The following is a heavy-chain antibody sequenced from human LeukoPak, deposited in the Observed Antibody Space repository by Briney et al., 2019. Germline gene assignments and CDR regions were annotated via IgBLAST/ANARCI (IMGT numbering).Heavy chain of an antibody. CDR3: AGASGGEQWLSLVS. CDR2: IYYSGST. J-gene: IGHJ5*02. D-gene: IGHD6-19*01. CDR1: DGSIRSYY. V-gene: IGHV4-59*01. Sequence: SETLSLTCTVYDGSIRSYYWSWIRQPPGKGLEWLGYIYYSGSTKYNPSLKSRVTISVDTSKTQFSLKLNSVTAADTAVYYCAGASGGEQWLSLVSWGQGTLVTVSS.